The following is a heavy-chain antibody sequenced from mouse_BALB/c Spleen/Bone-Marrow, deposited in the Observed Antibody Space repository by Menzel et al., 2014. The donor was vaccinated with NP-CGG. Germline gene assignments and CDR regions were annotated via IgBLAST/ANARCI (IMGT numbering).Heavy chain of an antibody. V-gene: IGHV1-69*02. Sequence: QVQLQQSGAELVRPGASVKLSCKASGYTFTSYWINWVKQRPGQGLEWIGNIYPSDSYTNYNQKFKDKATLTVDKSSSTAYMQLSSPTSEDSAVYYCTRSYGSSYEYYCDYWCQGTTLTVFS. D-gene: IGHD1-1*01. J-gene: IGHJ2*01. CDR2: IYPSDSYT. CDR3: TRSYGSSYEYYCDY. CDR1: GYTFTSYW.